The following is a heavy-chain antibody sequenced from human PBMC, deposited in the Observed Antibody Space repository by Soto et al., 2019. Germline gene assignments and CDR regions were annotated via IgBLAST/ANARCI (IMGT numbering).Heavy chain of an antibody. CDR2: FDPEDGET. D-gene: IGHD2-2*01. CDR1: RYSLTEFS. Sequence: ASVKVSCEVWRYSLTEFSMHRGRNAPGKGLKWMGCFDPEDGETIYAPKFQGRVTMTEDTSTDTAYMELSSLRSEDTAVYYCATDLPYQLPMMDAWRQGTTVTVSS. CDR3: ATDLPYQLPMMDA. J-gene: IGHJ6*02. V-gene: IGHV1-24*01.